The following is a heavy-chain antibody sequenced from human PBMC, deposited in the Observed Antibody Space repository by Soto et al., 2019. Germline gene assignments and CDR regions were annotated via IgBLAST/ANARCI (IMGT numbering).Heavy chain of an antibody. CDR2: VFYNGTT. Sequence: SETLSLTCTVSGGSINTNNYYWGWVRQSPGKGLEWIGSVFYNGTTYYSPSLKSRVTISLAPSRTQFSLKLESVTAADTAVYFCARLVVVSPVANAWGQGTLVTVSS. CDR3: ARLVVVSPVANA. CDR1: GGSINTNNYY. V-gene: IGHV4-39*01. D-gene: IGHD2-15*01. J-gene: IGHJ5*02.